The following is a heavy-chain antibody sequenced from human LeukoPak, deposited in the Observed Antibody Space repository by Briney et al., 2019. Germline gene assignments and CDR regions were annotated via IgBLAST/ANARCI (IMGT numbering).Heavy chain of an antibody. CDR3: ARSNQLLGNFDY. V-gene: IGHV4-59*08. J-gene: IGHJ4*02. Sequence: RASETLSLTCTVSGGSISSYYWSWIRQPPGKGLEWIGYIYYSGSTNYNPSLKSRVTISVDTSKNQFSLKLSSLTAADTAVYYCARSNQLLGNFDYWGQGTLVTVSS. CDR2: IYYSGST. D-gene: IGHD2-2*01. CDR1: GGSISSYY.